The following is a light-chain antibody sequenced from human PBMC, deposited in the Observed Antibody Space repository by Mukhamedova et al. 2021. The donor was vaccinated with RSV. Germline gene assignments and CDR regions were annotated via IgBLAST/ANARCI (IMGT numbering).Light chain of an antibody. CDR3: CSYSGIYTWEE. J-gene: IGLJ3*02. CDR2: DVS. V-gene: IGLV2-11*01. Sequence: VSWYQHNPGKAPKLVIYDVSRRPSGVPDRFSGSKSGNTASLTISGLQAEDEADYFCCSYSGIYTWEEFGGGTKLTVL.